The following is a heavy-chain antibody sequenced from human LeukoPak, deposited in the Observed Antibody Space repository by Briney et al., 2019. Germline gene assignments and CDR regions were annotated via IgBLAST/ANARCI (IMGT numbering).Heavy chain of an antibody. CDR1: GGSISSGGYS. CDR2: INHSGST. Sequence: SETLSLTCAVSGGSISSGGYSWSWIRQPPGKGLEWIGEINHSGSTNYNPSLKSRVTISVDTSKNQCSLKLSSVTAADTAVYYCARSSTGYSSGWFRTYYFDYWGQGTLVTVSS. V-gene: IGHV4-30-2*01. D-gene: IGHD6-19*01. CDR3: ARSSTGYSSGWFRTYYFDY. J-gene: IGHJ4*02.